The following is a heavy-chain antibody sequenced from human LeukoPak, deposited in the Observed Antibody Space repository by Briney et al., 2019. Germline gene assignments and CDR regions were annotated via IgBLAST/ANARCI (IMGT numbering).Heavy chain of an antibody. CDR1: GGSISSGNCY. Sequence: PSETLSLTCTVSGGSISSGNCYYSWIRQHPGKGLEWIGYIHYSGSTYYNPSLKTRVTMSVDTSKTQFSLNLSSVTAADTAVYYCATSLRGASGFWGQGTLVTVSS. CDR3: ATSLRGASGF. J-gene: IGHJ4*02. V-gene: IGHV4-31*03. CDR2: IHYSGST. D-gene: IGHD5-12*01.